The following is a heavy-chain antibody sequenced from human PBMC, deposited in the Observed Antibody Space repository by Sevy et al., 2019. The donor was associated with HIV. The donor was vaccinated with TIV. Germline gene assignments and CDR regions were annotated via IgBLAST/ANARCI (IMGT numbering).Heavy chain of an antibody. CDR1: GFTFYNFA. V-gene: IGHV3-23*01. CDR3: ARGGYYYDNAAYYALDS. CDR2: ISGVGGTA. J-gene: IGHJ4*02. Sequence: GGSLRLSCAASGFTFYNFAMNWVRQTPGKGLEWVSGISGVGGTAYYADSVKGRFTISRDNSKNTLYLQMNNVRVEDTAVYYCARGGYYYDNAAYYALDSWGQGTLVTVSS. D-gene: IGHD3-22*01.